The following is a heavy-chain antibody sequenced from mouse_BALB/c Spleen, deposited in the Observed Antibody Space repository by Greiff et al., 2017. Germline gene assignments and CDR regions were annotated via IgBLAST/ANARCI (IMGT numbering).Heavy chain of an antibody. V-gene: IGHV1-77*01. CDR3: ARRDYYYGSSLYYFDY. Sequence: VQLQQSGPELVKPGASVKMSCKASGYTFTDYVISWVKQRTGQGLEWIGEIYPGSGSTYYNEKFKGKATLTADKSSNTAYMQLSSLTSEDSAVYFCARRDYYYGSSLYYFDYWGQGTTLTVSS. D-gene: IGHD1-1*01. J-gene: IGHJ2*01. CDR2: IYPGSGST. CDR1: GYTFTDYV.